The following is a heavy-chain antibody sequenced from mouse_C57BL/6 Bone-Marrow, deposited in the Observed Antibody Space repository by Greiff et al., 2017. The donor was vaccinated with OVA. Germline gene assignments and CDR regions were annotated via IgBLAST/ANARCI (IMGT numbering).Heavy chain of an antibody. Sequence: EVQLQQSGPELVKPGASVKISCKASGYTFTDYYMNWVKQSHGKSLEWIGDINPNNGGTSYNQKFKGKATLTVDKSTSTAYMELRSLTSGDTAVYYCARRSAGCAYWGQGTLVTVSA. CDR1: GYTFTDYY. V-gene: IGHV1-26*01. CDR3: ARRSAGCAY. CDR2: INPNNGGT. J-gene: IGHJ3*01.